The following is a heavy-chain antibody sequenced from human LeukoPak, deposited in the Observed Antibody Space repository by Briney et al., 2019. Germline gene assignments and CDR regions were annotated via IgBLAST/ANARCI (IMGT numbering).Heavy chain of an antibody. CDR2: ISSNGGST. CDR3: ARGKWFDP. Sequence: GGSLRLSCAASGFTFSSYSMNWVRQAPGKGLEYVSAISSNGGSTYYANSVKGRFTISRDNSKNTLYLQMGSLRAEDMAVYYCARGKWFDPWGQGTLVTVSS. V-gene: IGHV3-64*01. J-gene: IGHJ5*02. CDR1: GFTFSSYS.